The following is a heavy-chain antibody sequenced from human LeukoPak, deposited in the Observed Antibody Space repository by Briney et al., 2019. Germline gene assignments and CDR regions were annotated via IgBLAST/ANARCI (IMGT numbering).Heavy chain of an antibody. CDR3: ERDLRTSSWFPNCDC. Sequence: ASEGVSCKASGYTFTHYHMHCVRQAPGQGLDWRGCINPSNSDTKYAQKFQGRVTITRDTCISTAYMELSRLDSDDTAVYFCERDLRTSSWFPNCDCWGQGTLVTVAS. J-gene: IGHJ4*02. D-gene: IGHD6-13*01. CDR1: GYTFTHYH. V-gene: IGHV1-2*02. CDR2: INPSNSDT.